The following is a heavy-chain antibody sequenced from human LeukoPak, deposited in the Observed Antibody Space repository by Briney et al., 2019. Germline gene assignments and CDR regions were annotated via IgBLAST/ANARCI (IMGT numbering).Heavy chain of an antibody. CDR2: ISGSGGST. V-gene: IGHV3-23*01. CDR1: GFTFSSYA. CDR3: AKGDYYDSSLSSFDY. D-gene: IGHD3-22*01. J-gene: IGHJ4*02. Sequence: GGSLRLSXAASGFTFSSYAMSWVRQAPGKGLERVSAISGSGGSTYYADSVKGRFTISRDNSKNMLYLQMNSLRAEDTAVYYCAKGDYYDSSLSSFDYWGQGTPVTVSS.